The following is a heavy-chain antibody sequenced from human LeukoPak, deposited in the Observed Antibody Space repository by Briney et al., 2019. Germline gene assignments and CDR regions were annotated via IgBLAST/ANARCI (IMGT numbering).Heavy chain of an antibody. CDR1: GGTFSSYA. CDR3: ARSIAAAKPYYFDY. CDR2: IIPIFGTA. Sequence: ASVKVSCKASGGTFSSYAISWVRQAPGQGLEWMGGIIPIFGTANYAQKFQGRVTITADESTSTAYMELSSLRSEDTAVYYCARSIAAAKPYYFDYWGQGTLVTVSS. V-gene: IGHV1-69*13. D-gene: IGHD6-6*01. J-gene: IGHJ4*02.